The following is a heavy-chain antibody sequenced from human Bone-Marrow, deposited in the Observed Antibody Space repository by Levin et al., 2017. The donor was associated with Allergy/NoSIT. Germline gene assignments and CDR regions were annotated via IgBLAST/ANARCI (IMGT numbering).Heavy chain of an antibody. J-gene: IGHJ5*02. V-gene: IGHV5-51*01. CDR1: GYTFTGHW. Sequence: GESLKISCRTSGYTFTGHWIGWLRQMPGKGLEWMGIIYPGDSDTRYSPSFEGQVTISVDTSITTAYLQWNSLETSDTAIYYCARMNLAANWFDPWGQGTLVTVSP. CDR3: ARMNLAANWFDP. CDR2: IYPGDSDT. D-gene: IGHD3-16*01.